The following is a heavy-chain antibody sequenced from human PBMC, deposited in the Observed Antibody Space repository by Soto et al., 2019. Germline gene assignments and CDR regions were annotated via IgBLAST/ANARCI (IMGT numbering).Heavy chain of an antibody. J-gene: IGHJ4*02. V-gene: IGHV3-30*18. CDR1: GLTFSSFG. CDR3: AKDLRIKQQLLLVLAY. CDR2: ISYDGSNK. D-gene: IGHD6-13*01. Sequence: PRLSCAASGLTFSSFGMHWVRQAPGKGLEWVAVISYDGSNKYYADSVKGRFTISRDNSKNTLYLQMNSLRAEDTAVYYCAKDLRIKQQLLLVLAYWGQGTLVTVSS.